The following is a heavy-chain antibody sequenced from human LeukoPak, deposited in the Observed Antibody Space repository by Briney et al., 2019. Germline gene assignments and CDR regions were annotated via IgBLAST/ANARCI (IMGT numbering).Heavy chain of an antibody. V-gene: IGHV3-23*01. D-gene: IGHD3-10*01. CDR2: ISGSGGST. CDR3: AKVRFRGWPPKEDWFDP. Sequence: PGGSLRLSCAASGFTFSNAWMSWVRQAPGKGLEWVSAISGSGGSTYYADSVKGRFTISRDNSKNTLYLQMNSLRAEDTAVYYCAKVRFRGWPPKEDWFDPWGQGTLVTVSS. J-gene: IGHJ5*02. CDR1: GFTFSNAW.